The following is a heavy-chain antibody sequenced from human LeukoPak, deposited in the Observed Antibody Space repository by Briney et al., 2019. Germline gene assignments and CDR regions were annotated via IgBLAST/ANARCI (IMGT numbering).Heavy chain of an antibody. CDR3: ARRAHCSGDSYCVVDYFDY. D-gene: IGHD2-15*01. CDR1: GYSFTNYW. Sequence: GESLKISCKGSGYSFTNYWIGWVRQMPGKGLEWMGIIYPGDSDTRYNPSFQGQVTISADKSISTAYLQWSSLKASDTAMYYCARRAHCSGDSYCVVDYFDYRGQGTLVTVSS. CDR2: IYPGDSDT. V-gene: IGHV5-51*01. J-gene: IGHJ4*02.